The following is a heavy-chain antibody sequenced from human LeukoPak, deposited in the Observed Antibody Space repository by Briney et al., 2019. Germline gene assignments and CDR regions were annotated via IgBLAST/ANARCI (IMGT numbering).Heavy chain of an antibody. CDR3: ARAAQVTGRPNLGGHFDY. V-gene: IGHV3-23*01. Sequence: GGSLRLSCAASEFTFSSFAMSWVRQPPGKGLEWVSTISSSGGSTFYAESVKGRFTISRDNNENTPYLQMNSLRVEDTAVYYCARAAQVTGRPNLGGHFDYWGQGTLVTVSS. CDR1: EFTFSSFA. J-gene: IGHJ4*02. D-gene: IGHD6-6*01. CDR2: ISSSGGST.